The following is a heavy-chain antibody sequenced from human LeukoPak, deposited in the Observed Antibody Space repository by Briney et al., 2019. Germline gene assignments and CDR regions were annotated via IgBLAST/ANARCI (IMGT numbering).Heavy chain of an antibody. CDR2: ISGYDGDT. D-gene: IGHD3-16*02. CDR1: CYTFSNYG. V-gene: IGHV1-18*01. J-gene: IGHJ4*02. Sequence: ASVKGSCKAFCYTFSNYGISWVGQAPGKGLEWMGWISGYDGDTNYAQNLQGRVAMTTDTSTSTGYMELRSLRSDDTAVYYCARGGRRSGYTEFDYWGQGTLVTVSS. CDR3: ARGGRRSGYTEFDY.